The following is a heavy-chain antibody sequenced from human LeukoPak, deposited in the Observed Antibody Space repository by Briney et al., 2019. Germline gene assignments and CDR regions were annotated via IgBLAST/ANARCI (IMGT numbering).Heavy chain of an antibody. D-gene: IGHD3-16*01. V-gene: IGHV3-7*01. CDR2: IKEEGSEK. CDR3: ARQGDDY. CDR1: GFTFSNYW. Sequence: PGGSLRLSCVASGFTFSNYWMSWVRQAPGKGLECVANIKEEGSEKYYVASVKGRFTISRDNAKNSLYLQMNSLRAEDTAVYYCARQGDDYWGHGTLVTVSS. J-gene: IGHJ4*01.